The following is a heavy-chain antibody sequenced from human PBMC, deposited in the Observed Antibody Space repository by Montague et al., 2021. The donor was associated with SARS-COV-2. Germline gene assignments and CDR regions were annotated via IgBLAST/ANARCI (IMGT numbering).Heavy chain of an antibody. Sequence: SETLSLTCAAHGGSFSTYSWNWIRQPPGKGLEWIGEIHHGGSTNYNPSLKSRVTISADTSKNQFSLKLTSVAAADTAVYYCARLGEGVVTPPVLGLGPYYYYYYMDVWGQGTTVTVSS. CDR3: ARLGEGVVTPPVLGLGPYYYYYYMDV. V-gene: IGHV4-34*01. CDR1: GGSFSTYS. J-gene: IGHJ6*02. CDR2: IHHGGST. D-gene: IGHD3-16*01.